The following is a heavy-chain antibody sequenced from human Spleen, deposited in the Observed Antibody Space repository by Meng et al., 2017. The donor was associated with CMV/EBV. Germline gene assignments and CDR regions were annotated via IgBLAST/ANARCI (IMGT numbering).Heavy chain of an antibody. V-gene: IGHV4-39*02. CDR2: ISYRGST. D-gene: IGHD3-10*01. J-gene: IGHJ6*02. CDR3: ARDRGAVTYLYYYYGMDV. Sequence: SETLSLTCTVSGGSISSSSYYWGWIRQPPGRGLEWIGTISYRGSTYYNPSLKSRVTISVDTSKNQFSLRLNSVTAADTAVYYCARDRGAVTYLYYYYGMDVWGQGTTVTVSS. CDR1: GGSISSSSYY.